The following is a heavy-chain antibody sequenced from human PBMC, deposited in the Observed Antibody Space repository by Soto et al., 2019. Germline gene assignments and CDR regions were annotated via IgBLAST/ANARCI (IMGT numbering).Heavy chain of an antibody. V-gene: IGHV4-59*01. CDR2: IYYSGST. Sequence: SETLSLTCTVSGGSISSYYWSWIRQPPGKGLEWIGYIYYSGSTNYNPSLKSRVTISVDTSKNQFSLKLSSVTAADTAVYYCARTDYYGSGQLGEVLFDIWGQGTMVSVSS. D-gene: IGHD3-10*01. J-gene: IGHJ3*02. CDR3: ARTDYYGSGQLGEVLFDI. CDR1: GGSISSYY.